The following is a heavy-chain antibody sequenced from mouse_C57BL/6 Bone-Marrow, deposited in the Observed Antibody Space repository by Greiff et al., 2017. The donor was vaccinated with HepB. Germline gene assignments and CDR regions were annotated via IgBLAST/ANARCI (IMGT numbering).Heavy chain of an antibody. D-gene: IGHD1-1*01. Sequence: DVMLVESGGGLVQPKGSLKLSCAASGFSFNTYAMNWVRQAPGKGLEWVARIRSKSNNYATYYADSVKDRFTISRDDSESMLYLQMNNLKTEDTAMYYCVRRGSSSSYWYFDVWGTGTTVTVSS. CDR3: VRRGSSSSYWYFDV. J-gene: IGHJ1*03. CDR2: IRSKSNNYAT. CDR1: GFSFNTYA. V-gene: IGHV10-1*01.